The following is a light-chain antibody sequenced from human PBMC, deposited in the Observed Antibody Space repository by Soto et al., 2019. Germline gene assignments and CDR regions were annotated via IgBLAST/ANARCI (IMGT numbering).Light chain of an antibody. CDR2: DNT. V-gene: IGLV1-51*01. J-gene: IGLJ3*02. CDR3: GTWDSSLNSWV. Sequence: QSVLTQPPSVSGTPGQRVTISCSGSNSNIGNNYVSWYQQFPGTAPKILIYDNTKRYSGIPDRFSGSKSATSATLGITGLQTGDEAEYFCGTWDSSLNSWVFGAGTKLTVL. CDR1: NSNIGNNY.